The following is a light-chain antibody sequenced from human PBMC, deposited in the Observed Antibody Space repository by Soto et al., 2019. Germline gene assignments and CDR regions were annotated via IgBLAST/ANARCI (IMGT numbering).Light chain of an antibody. CDR3: QQYGSSPRT. V-gene: IGKV3-20*01. CDR2: GAS. CDR1: QSASSN. Sequence: TQSPSTLSTSVGDRATLSCRASQSASSNLAWYQQKPGQAPRLLIYGASSRATGIPDRFSGSGSGTDFTLTISRLEPEDFAVYYCQQYGSSPRTFGQGTKVDIK. J-gene: IGKJ1*01.